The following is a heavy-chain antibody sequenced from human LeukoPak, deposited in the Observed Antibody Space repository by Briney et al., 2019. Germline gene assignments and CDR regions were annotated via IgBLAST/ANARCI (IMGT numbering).Heavy chain of an antibody. V-gene: IGHV3-74*01. CDR1: GFSFSSYW. CDR2: INTDGSST. CDR3: TASRILDY. J-gene: IGHJ4*02. D-gene: IGHD2-21*01. Sequence: GGSLRLSWAASGFSFSSYWMHWVRQAPGKGLVWVSQINTDGSSTNYADSVKGRFTTSRDNAKNRVYLQMNSLRDEDTAVYYCTASRILDYWGQGTLVTVSS.